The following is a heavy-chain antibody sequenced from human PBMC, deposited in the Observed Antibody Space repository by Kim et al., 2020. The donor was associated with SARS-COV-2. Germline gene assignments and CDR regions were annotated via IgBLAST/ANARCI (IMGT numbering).Heavy chain of an antibody. J-gene: IGHJ4*02. CDR1: GFMFSKFA. CDR3: GKDGGAGGGEPIDY. CDR2: IWYDGSEK. Sequence: GGSLRLSCAASGFMFSKFAIHWVRQAPGKGLEWVAMIWYDGSEKFYADSVKGRFTISRDKAKKTVYLQMNSLRVDDTAMYYCGKDGGAGGGEPIDYWGQGTLITVSS. D-gene: IGHD3-16*01. V-gene: IGHV3-33*03.